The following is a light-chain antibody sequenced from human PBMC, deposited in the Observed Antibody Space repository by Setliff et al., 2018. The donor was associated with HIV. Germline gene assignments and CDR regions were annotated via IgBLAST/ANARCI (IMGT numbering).Light chain of an antibody. Sequence: QSVLTQPASVSGSPGQSITISCTGSISDVGGYYYVSWYQQYPGKAPKVLIYEVSNRPSGISNRFSGSKSGNTASLTISGLQTEDEADYYCSSFSSRTLVVFGGGTKVNV. CDR3: SSFSSRTLVV. J-gene: IGLJ2*01. CDR1: ISDVGGYYY. V-gene: IGLV2-14*01. CDR2: EVS.